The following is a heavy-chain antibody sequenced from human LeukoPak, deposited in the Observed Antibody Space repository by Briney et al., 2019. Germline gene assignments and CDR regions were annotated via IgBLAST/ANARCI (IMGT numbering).Heavy chain of an antibody. J-gene: IGHJ4*02. Sequence: EASVKVSCKASGGTFSSYAITWVRQAPGQGLEWMGRIIPILTKANYAQKFQGRVTITADKSTSTAYMELSSLGSEDTAVYYCARQGRSSGGYASFDYWGQGALVTVSS. D-gene: IGHD3-10*01. V-gene: IGHV1-69*04. CDR2: IIPILTKA. CDR3: ARQGRSSGGYASFDY. CDR1: GGTFSSYA.